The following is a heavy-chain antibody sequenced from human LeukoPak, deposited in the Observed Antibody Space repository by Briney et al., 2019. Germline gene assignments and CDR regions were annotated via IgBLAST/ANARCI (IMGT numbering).Heavy chain of an antibody. J-gene: IGHJ6*03. V-gene: IGHV3-21*01. CDR3: ARETQYYYMDV. CDR2: ISSSSSYI. CDR1: GFTFSSYS. Sequence: PGGSLRLSCAASGFTFSSYSMNWVRQAPGKGLEWVSSISSSSSYIYYADSVKGRFTIPRDNVKNSLYLQMNSLRAEDTAVYYCARETQYYYMDVWGKGTTVTVSS.